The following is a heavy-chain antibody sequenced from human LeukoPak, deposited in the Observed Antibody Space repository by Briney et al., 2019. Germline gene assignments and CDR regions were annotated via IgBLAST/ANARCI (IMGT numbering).Heavy chain of an antibody. J-gene: IGHJ2*01. Sequence: GGSLRLSCAASGFTFSSYAMSWVRQAPGKGLEWVSAISGSGGSTYYADSVKGRFTISRDNSKNTLYLQMNSLRAEDTAVYYCAKGGGYYYDSSGYYGASKVPYWYFDLWGRGTLVTVSS. CDR2: ISGSGGST. CDR3: AKGGGYYYDSSGYYGASKVPYWYFDL. D-gene: IGHD3-22*01. CDR1: GFTFSSYA. V-gene: IGHV3-23*01.